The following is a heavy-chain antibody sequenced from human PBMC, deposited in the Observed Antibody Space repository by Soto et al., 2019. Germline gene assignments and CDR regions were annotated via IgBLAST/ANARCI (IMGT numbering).Heavy chain of an antibody. CDR2: IRGRSTTT. CDR3: AKDIGDIVIAPPDKAHYFKYGADV. J-gene: IGHJ6*02. CDR1: GFTFSTYA. D-gene: IGHD2-15*01. V-gene: IGHV3-23*01. Sequence: GGSLRLSCAVSGFTFSTYAMSWVRQAPGKGLEWVSVIRGRSTTTYYADSVGGRFTVSRDNSKNTVFLQMNNLRAEDSAVYYCAKDIGDIVIAPPDKAHYFKYGADVWGQGTTVTVSS.